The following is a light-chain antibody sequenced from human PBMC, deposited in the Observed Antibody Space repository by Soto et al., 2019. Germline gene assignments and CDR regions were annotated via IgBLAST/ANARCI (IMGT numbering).Light chain of an antibody. CDR2: DVS. V-gene: IGLV2-14*01. CDR3: SSYTSSSTYVV. Sequence: QAVVTQPASVSGSPGQSITISCTGTSSDVGGYNYVSWYQQHPGKAPKLMIYDVSNRPSGVPNRFSGSKSGNTASLTISGLQAEDEADYYCSSYTSSSTYVVFGGGTKLTVL. J-gene: IGLJ2*01. CDR1: SSDVGGYNY.